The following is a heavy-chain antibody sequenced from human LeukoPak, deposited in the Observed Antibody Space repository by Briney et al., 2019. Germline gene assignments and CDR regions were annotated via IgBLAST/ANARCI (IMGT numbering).Heavy chain of an antibody. D-gene: IGHD3-22*01. V-gene: IGHV1-18*01. CDR3: AREAYYYDSSGSYNWFDP. CDR2: ISAYNGNT. CDR1: GYTFTSYG. Sequence: GASVKVSCKASGYTFTSYGISWVRQAPGQGLEWMGWISAYNGNTNYAQKLQGRVTMITDTSTSTAYMELRSLRSDDTAVYYCAREAYYYDSSGSYNWFDPWGQGTLVTVSS. J-gene: IGHJ5*02.